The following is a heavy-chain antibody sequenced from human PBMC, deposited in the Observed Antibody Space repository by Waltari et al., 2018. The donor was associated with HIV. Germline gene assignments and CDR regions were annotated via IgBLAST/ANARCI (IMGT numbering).Heavy chain of an antibody. Sequence: EVQLVQSGAEVRKSGESLKISCKASGYTFTNYWIAWVRQMSGEGLEWMGIIYPFDSDTTYNPSVEGQITISADKSLATAYLEWSNLNASDAAIYYCARLFYYDTTGYINNAFDIWGQGTVVTVS. CDR2: IYPFDSDT. CDR1: GYTFTNYW. J-gene: IGHJ3*02. CDR3: ARLFYYDTTGYINNAFDI. D-gene: IGHD3-22*01. V-gene: IGHV5-51*03.